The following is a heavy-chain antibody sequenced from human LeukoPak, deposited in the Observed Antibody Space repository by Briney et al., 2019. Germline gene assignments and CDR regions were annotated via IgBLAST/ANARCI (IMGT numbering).Heavy chain of an antibody. CDR1: GAFIRSHY. Sequence: SETLSLTCTVYGAFIRSHYWRWVRQPRGKGLEWLGYIYDSGSTNYNPPLKSRVTISEETSKNQCTRRRNSVTAADTAMYYCAKGGRATQTHYDFWSERLYYSCMDVWGKGATVTVSS. V-gene: IGHV4-59*11. CDR2: IYDSGST. D-gene: IGHD3-3*01. J-gene: IGHJ6*03. CDR3: AKGGRATQTHYDFWSERLYYSCMDV.